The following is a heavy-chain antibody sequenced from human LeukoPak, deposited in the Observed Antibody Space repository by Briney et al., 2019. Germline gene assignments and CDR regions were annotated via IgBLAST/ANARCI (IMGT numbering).Heavy chain of an antibody. CDR3: AIYYGSGSSFDY. CDR2: IEPSHPNT. D-gene: IGHD3-10*01. CDR1: GYRFTSYW. Sequence: GESLRISWKGSGYRFTSYWISWVRQMPGKGLEGMGRIEPSHPNTNFTPSFQGHVTISAHKSISSASLQWSSLKASDTAMYYCAIYYGSGSSFDYWGQGTLVTVSS. V-gene: IGHV5-10-1*01. J-gene: IGHJ4*02.